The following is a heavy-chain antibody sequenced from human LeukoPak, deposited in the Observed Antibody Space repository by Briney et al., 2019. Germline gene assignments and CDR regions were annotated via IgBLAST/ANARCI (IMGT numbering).Heavy chain of an antibody. CDR2: INPSGGST. V-gene: IGHV1-46*01. J-gene: IGHJ4*02. D-gene: IGHD3-22*01. CDR3: ARDYYDSSGYYYVTK. Sequence: GASVKVSCKASGYTFTSYYMHWVRQAPGQELEWMGIINPSGGSTSYAQKFQGRVTMTRDTSTSTVYMELSSLRSEDTAVYYRARDYYDSSGYYYVTKWGQGTLVTVSS. CDR1: GYTFTSYY.